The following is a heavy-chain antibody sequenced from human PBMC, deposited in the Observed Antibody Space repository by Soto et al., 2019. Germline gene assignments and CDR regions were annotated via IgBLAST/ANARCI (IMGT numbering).Heavy chain of an antibody. CDR1: GVSISSYY. J-gene: IGHJ3*02. CDR2: VYQTGST. D-gene: IGHD6-6*01. CDR3: ARDRSTAVRPPDAFDI. V-gene: IGHV4-59*01. Sequence: SETLSLTCRVSGVSISSYYWSWVRQPPGKRLEWIGFVYQTGSTTYNPSLKSRVTMSVDMSKNQFSLRLSAVTAADTAVYYCARDRSTAVRPPDAFDIWGQGTLVTVSS.